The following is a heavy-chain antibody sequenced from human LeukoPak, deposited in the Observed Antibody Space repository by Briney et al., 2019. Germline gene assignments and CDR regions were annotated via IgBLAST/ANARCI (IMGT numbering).Heavy chain of an antibody. Sequence: GGSLRLSCAASGFTFSSYWMHWVRQAPGKGLVWVSRMNSDGSFTSYADSVKGRLTISRDKSKNTLYLHMNSLRAEDTAAYFCARQNFGSPRWFDPWGQGTLVTVSS. CDR1: GFTFSSYW. CDR2: MNSDGSFT. D-gene: IGHD3-3*01. CDR3: ARQNFGSPRWFDP. V-gene: IGHV3-74*01. J-gene: IGHJ5*02.